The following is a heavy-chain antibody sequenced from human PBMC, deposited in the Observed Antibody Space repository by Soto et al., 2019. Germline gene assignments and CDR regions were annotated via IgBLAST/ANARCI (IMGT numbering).Heavy chain of an antibody. CDR1: GFTFSSYW. Sequence: GGSLRLSCAASGFTFSSYWMSWVRQAPGKGLEWVANIKQDGSEKYYVDSVKGRFTISRDNAKNSLYLQMNSLRAEDTAVYYCARVGVFGVVISYYYGMDVWGQGTTVTVS. D-gene: IGHD3-3*01. CDR2: IKQDGSEK. J-gene: IGHJ6*02. CDR3: ARVGVFGVVISYYYGMDV. V-gene: IGHV3-7*05.